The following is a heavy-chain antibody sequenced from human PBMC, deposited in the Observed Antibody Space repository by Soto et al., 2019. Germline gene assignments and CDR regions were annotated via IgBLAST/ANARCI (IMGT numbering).Heavy chain of an antibody. CDR2: ITEAGGGI. D-gene: IGHD6-19*01. V-gene: IGHV3-23*01. J-gene: IGHJ6*02. CDR3: AKDRSENFWVYYYAMDV. CDR1: GFSFGNSP. Sequence: VQLLESGGGFVQPGGSLKLSCVASGFSFGNSPMSWVRQAPGRGLEWVSAITEAGGGIYYATSVKGRFVVSRDNSKNTVYLQMNSLRGEDTAVYYCAKDRSENFWVYYYAMDVWGQGTAVTVSS.